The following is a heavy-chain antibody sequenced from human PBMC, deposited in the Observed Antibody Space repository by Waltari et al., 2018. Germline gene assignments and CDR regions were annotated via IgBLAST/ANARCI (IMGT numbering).Heavy chain of an antibody. CDR2: IYYSGST. V-gene: IGHV4-31*03. CDR3: ARSELTYYFDY. D-gene: IGHD1-7*01. J-gene: IGHJ4*02. Sequence: QVQLQESGPGLVKPSQTLSLTCTVSGRSISSGGYYWRWIRQHPGKGLEWIGYIYYSGSTYYNPSLKIRVTISVDTSKNQFSLKLSSVTAADTAVYYCARSELTYYFDYWGQGTLVTVSS. CDR1: GRSISSGGYY.